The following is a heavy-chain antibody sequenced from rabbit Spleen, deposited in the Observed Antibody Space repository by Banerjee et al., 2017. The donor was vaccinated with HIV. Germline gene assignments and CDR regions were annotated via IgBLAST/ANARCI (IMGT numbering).Heavy chain of an antibody. J-gene: IGHJ4*01. CDR1: GFSFSSNYY. Sequence: QSLEESGGDLVKPGASLTLTCTASGFSFSSNYYMCWVRQAPGKGLECIACIYGDISGSTWYANWAKGRFTISKTSSTTVTLQMTSLTAADTATYFCVRNSGWGVSYFTLWGPGTLVTVS. CDR2: IYGDISGST. D-gene: IGHD4-1*01. V-gene: IGHV1S40*01. CDR3: VRNSGWGVSYFTL.